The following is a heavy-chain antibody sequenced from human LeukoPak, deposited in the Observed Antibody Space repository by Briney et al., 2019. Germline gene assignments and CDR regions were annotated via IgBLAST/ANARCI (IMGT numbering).Heavy chain of an antibody. D-gene: IGHD2-2*01. CDR3: ARVVVPAVTEDYYYGMDV. CDR2: SNQSGST. Sequence: SETLSLTCAVYGGSFSAYYWGWIRQPPGKGLDWSGESNQSGSTNYNPSLKSRVTISVDTSKRQFSLKLSSVTGADTAVYYCARVVVPAVTEDYYYGMDVWGQGTTVTVSS. J-gene: IGHJ6*02. V-gene: IGHV4-34*01. CDR1: GGSFSAYY.